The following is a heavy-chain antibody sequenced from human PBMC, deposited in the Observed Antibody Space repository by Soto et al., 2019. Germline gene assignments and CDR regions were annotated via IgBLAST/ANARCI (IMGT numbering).Heavy chain of an antibody. Sequence: SETLSLTCAVYGGSFSGYYWSWIRQPPGKGLEWIGEINHSGSTNYNPSLKSRVTISVDTSKNQFSLKLSSVTAADTAVYYCARAGIAARRYFDYWGQGTLVTVS. J-gene: IGHJ4*02. CDR2: INHSGST. CDR3: ARAGIAARRYFDY. D-gene: IGHD6-6*01. CDR1: GGSFSGYY. V-gene: IGHV4-34*01.